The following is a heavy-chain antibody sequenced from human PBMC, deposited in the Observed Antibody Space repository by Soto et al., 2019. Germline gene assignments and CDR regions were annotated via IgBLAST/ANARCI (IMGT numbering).Heavy chain of an antibody. Sequence: QVQLVQSGAEVKKPGSSVKVSCKASGGTFSSYAISWVRQAPGQGLEWMGGIIPIFGTANYAQKFQGRVTITADKSTSTAYMELSSLRSEDTAVYYCARDSVYCSSTSCPTPAGFDPWGQGTLVTVSS. J-gene: IGHJ5*02. V-gene: IGHV1-69*06. CDR3: ARDSVYCSSTSCPTPAGFDP. CDR1: GGTFSSYA. D-gene: IGHD2-2*01. CDR2: IIPIFGTA.